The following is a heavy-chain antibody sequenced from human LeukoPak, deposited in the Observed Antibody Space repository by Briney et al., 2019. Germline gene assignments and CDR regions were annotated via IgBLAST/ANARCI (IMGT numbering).Heavy chain of an antibody. J-gene: IGHJ4*02. CDR2: ISYDGCNK. Sequence: GGSLRLSCAASGFTFSSYSMNWVRQAPGKGLEWVAVISYDGCNKYYADSVKGRFTISRDNSKNTLYLQMNSLRAGDTAVYYCARALFIGSPDYWGQGTLVTVSS. V-gene: IGHV3-30*03. CDR1: GFTFSSYS. D-gene: IGHD2-21*01. CDR3: ARALFIGSPDY.